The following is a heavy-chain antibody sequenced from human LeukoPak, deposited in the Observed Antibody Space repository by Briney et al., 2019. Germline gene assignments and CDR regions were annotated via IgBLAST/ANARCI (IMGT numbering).Heavy chain of an antibody. Sequence: PGGSLRLSCAASGFTFSDYYMSWVRQAPGKGLEWVSYISSSSSYTNYADSVKCRFTISRDNAKNSLYLQMNSLRAEDTAVYYCARKSSSSDYWGQGTLVAVSS. CDR1: GFTFSDYY. J-gene: IGHJ4*02. CDR3: ARKSSSSDY. CDR2: ISSSSSYT. D-gene: IGHD3-10*01. V-gene: IGHV3-11*03.